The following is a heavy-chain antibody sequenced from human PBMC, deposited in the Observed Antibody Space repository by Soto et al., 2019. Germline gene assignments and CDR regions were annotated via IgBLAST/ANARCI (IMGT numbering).Heavy chain of an antibody. CDR1: GFTFNSYG. Sequence: GGSLRLSCAASGFTFNSYGMHWVRQAPGKGLEWLAVISYDGTNKYYTDSMRGRLTISRDNSKNTLYLQMSNLRTEDTAVYFCAKDINYGGNSWVLDYWGQGTLVTVSS. V-gene: IGHV3-30*18. CDR3: AKDINYGGNSWVLDY. D-gene: IGHD4-17*01. J-gene: IGHJ4*02. CDR2: ISYDGTNK.